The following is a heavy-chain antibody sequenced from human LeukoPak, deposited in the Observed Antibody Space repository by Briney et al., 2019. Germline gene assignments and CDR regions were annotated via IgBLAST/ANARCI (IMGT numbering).Heavy chain of an antibody. CDR3: ARRNYDILTGYLSESYYYYYMDV. CDR1: GFTVSTNS. CDR2: IYSDNT. V-gene: IGHV3-66*01. D-gene: IGHD3-9*01. J-gene: IGHJ6*03. Sequence: GGSLRLSCTVSGFTVSTNSMSWVRQAPGKGLEWVSFIYSDNTHYSDSVKGRFTISRDNSKNTLYLQMNSLRAEDTAVYYCARRNYDILTGYLSESYYYYYMDVWGKGTTVTVSS.